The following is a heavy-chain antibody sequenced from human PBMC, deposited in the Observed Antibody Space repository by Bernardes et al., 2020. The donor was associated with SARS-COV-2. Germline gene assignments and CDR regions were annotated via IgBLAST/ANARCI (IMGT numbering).Heavy chain of an antibody. CDR2: ISSSGNTI. CDR3: ARGGLVRGVIPDY. D-gene: IGHD3-10*01. V-gene: IGHV3-48*03. CDR1: GFTFSSYE. J-gene: IGHJ4*02. Sequence: GGSLRLSCAASGFTFSSYEMNWVRQAPGKGLEWVSSISSSGNTIYYADSVKGRFTVSRDNAKNSLYLQMNNLRAEDTAVYYCARGGLVRGVIPDYWGQGTLVTVSS.